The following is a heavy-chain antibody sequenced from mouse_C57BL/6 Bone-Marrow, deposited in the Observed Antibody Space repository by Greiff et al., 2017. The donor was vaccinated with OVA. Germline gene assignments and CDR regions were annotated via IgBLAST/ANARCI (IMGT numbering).Heavy chain of an antibody. J-gene: IGHJ3*01. D-gene: IGHD2-1*01. CDR2: IHPNSGST. Sequence: VQLQQPGAELVKPGASVKLSCKASGYTFTSYWMHWVKQRPGQGLEWIGMIHPNSGSTNYNETFKSKATLTVDKSSSTAYMQLSSLTSEDSAVYCCAPIYDGNYEFAYWGQGTLVTVSA. CDR3: APIYDGNYEFAY. V-gene: IGHV1-64*01. CDR1: GYTFTSYW.